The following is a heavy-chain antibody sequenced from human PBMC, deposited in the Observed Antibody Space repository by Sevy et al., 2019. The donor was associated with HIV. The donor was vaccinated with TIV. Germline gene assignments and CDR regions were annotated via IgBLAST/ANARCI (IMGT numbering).Heavy chain of an antibody. D-gene: IGHD2-2*02. CDR2: ISSSSSYI. Sequence: EGSLRLSCAASGFTFSTYTMNWVRQAPGKGLEWVSSISSSSSYIYYADSVKGRFTISRDNAKNSLYLQMNSLRVEDTAVYYCARAAYYCSTTSCYIDYWGQGTLVTVSS. CDR3: ARAAYYCSTTSCYIDY. V-gene: IGHV3-21*01. CDR1: GFTFSTYT. J-gene: IGHJ4*02.